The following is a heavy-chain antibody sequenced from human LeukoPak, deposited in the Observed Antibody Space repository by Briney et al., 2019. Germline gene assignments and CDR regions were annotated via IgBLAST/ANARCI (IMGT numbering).Heavy chain of an antibody. J-gene: IGHJ3*02. CDR3: AREGGCGGDCYSTSTNAFDI. CDR1: GGSVSSGSYY. CDR2: IYYSGST. D-gene: IGHD2-21*01. V-gene: IGHV4-61*01. Sequence: SETLSLTCTVSGGSVSSGSYYWSWIRQPPGKGLEWIGYIYYSGSTNYNPSLKSRVTISVDTSKNQFSLKLSSVTAADTAVYYCAREGGCGGDCYSTSTNAFDIWGQGTMVTVSS.